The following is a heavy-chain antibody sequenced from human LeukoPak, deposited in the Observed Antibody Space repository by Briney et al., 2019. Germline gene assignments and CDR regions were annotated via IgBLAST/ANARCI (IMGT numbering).Heavy chain of an antibody. CDR1: GLTFSSYS. Sequence: GGSLRLSCAASGLTFSSYSMNWVSQAPGKGLEWVSSISSSSTYIYYADSVKGRFTISRDNAKNSLYLQMNSLRAEDTAVYYCARGEYYYDSSGYYSDYWGQGTLVTVSS. D-gene: IGHD3-22*01. CDR2: ISSSSTYI. CDR3: ARGEYYYDSSGYYSDY. J-gene: IGHJ4*02. V-gene: IGHV3-21*01.